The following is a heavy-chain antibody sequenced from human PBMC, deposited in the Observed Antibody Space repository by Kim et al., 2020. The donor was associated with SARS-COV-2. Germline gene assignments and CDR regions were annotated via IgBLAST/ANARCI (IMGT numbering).Heavy chain of an antibody. CDR1: GFTFSSYA. J-gene: IGHJ1*01. D-gene: IGHD3-10*01. CDR2: ISGSGGST. V-gene: IGHV3-23*01. Sequence: GGSLRLSCAASGFTFSSYAMSRVRQAPGKGLEWVSAISGSGGSTYYADSVKGRFTISRDNSKNTLYLQMNSLRAEDTAVYYCAKDYYGSGSYSAEYFQHWGQGTLVTVSS. CDR3: AKDYYGSGSYSAEYFQH.